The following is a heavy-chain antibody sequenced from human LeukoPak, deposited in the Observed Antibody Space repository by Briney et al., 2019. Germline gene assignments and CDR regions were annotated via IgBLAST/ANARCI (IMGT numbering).Heavy chain of an antibody. CDR1: GYTFTGYF. CDR2: INPNSGGT. J-gene: IGHJ4*02. Sequence: ASVTVSCTASGYTFTGYFMHWVRQAPGQGLEWMGWINPNSGGTNYAQKFQGRVTMTGDTSISTAYMDLSSLRSDDTAVYYCARAYCSSTSCYLIMDYWGQGTLVTVSS. V-gene: IGHV1-2*02. CDR3: ARAYCSSTSCYLIMDY. D-gene: IGHD2-2*01.